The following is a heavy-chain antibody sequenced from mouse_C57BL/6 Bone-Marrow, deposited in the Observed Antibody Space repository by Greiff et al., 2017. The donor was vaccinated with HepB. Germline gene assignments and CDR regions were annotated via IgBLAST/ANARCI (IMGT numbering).Heavy chain of an antibody. Sequence: EVMLVESGGGLVQPGGSLSLSCAASGFTFTDYYMSWVRQPPGKALEWLGFIRNKANGYTTEYSASVKGRFTISRDNSQSILYLQMNALRAEDSATYYCARRDIGDYGAYWGQGTLVTVSA. CDR3: ARRDIGDYGAY. CDR1: GFTFTDYY. J-gene: IGHJ3*01. CDR2: IRNKANGYTT. V-gene: IGHV7-3*01. D-gene: IGHD2-4*01.